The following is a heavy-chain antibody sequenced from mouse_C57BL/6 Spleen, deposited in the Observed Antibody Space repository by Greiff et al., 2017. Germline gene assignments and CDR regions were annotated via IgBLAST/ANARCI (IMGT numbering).Heavy chain of an antibody. CDR1: GFTFSDYY. CDR2: INYDGSST. Sequence: EVMLVESEGGLVQPGSSMKLSCTASGFTFSDYYMAWVRQVPEKGLEWVANINYDGSSTNYLASLKSRFIISRDNAKNILYLQMSSLKSEDTATXYCASLLDGYYLYWGQGTLVTVSA. V-gene: IGHV5-16*01. J-gene: IGHJ3*01. CDR3: ASLLDGYYLY. D-gene: IGHD2-3*01.